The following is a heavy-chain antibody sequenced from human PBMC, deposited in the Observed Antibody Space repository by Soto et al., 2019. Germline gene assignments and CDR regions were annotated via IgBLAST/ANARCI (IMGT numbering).Heavy chain of an antibody. J-gene: IGHJ4*02. CDR1: GGSFSGYY. V-gene: IGHV4-34*01. CDR2: INHSGST. Sequence: SETLSLTCAVYGGSFSGYYWSWIRQPPGKGLEWIGEINHSGSTNYNPSLKSRVTISVDTSKNQFSLKLSSVTAADTAVYYCARLLVLFRRRDGYHNRVGYFDYWGQGTLVTVSS. CDR3: ARLLVLFRRRDGYHNRVGYFDY. D-gene: IGHD2-8*02.